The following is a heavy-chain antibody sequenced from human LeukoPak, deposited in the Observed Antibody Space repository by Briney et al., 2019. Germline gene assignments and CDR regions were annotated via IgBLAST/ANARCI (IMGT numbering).Heavy chain of an antibody. CDR3: ARGVYIAAAQYGY. Sequence: PSETLSLTCTVSGGSISSYYWSWIRQPPGKGLEWIGYIYYSGTTNYNPSLKSRVTISVDTSKNQFTLKLSSVTAADTAVYYCARGVYIAAAQYGYWGQGTLVTVSS. J-gene: IGHJ4*02. CDR2: IYYSGTT. V-gene: IGHV4-59*01. D-gene: IGHD6-13*01. CDR1: GGSISSYY.